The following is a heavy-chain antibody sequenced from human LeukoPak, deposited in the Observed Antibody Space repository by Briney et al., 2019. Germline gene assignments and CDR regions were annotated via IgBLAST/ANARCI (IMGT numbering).Heavy chain of an antibody. Sequence: PSETLSLTCAVYGGSFSGYYWSWIRQPPGKWLEWIGEINHSGSTNYNPSLKSRVTISVDTSKNQFSLKLSSVTAADTAVYYCARGNNWNPRRYYYYMDVWGKGTTVTVSS. CDR2: INHSGST. CDR1: GGSFSGYY. J-gene: IGHJ6*03. CDR3: ARGNNWNPRRYYYYMDV. D-gene: IGHD1-1*01. V-gene: IGHV4-34*01.